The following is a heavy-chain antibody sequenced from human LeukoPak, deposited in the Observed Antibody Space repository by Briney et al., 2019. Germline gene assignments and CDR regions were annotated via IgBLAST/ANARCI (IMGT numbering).Heavy chain of an antibody. V-gene: IGHV4-59*08. CDR1: GGSISSYY. Sequence: SQTLSLTCTVSGGSISSYYWSWIRQPPGKGLEWIGYVYNSGGTHYSPSLKSRVTISIDTSKNQFSLKLSSVTAADTAVYYCARYGGSYSFDFWGQGTLVTVSS. J-gene: IGHJ4*02. D-gene: IGHD1-26*01. CDR3: ARYGGSYSFDF. CDR2: VYNSGGT.